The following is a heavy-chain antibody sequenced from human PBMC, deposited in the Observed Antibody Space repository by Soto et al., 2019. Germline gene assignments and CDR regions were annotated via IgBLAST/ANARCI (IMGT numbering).Heavy chain of an antibody. D-gene: IGHD2-21*01. CDR3: ARGDGYNYFDY. CDR1: GFTVSSFY. Sequence: GGSLRLSCAASGFTVSSFYMSWVRQAPGKGLEWVSVFYISGNTYYADPVRGRFTISRVSSKNMLYLQMNSLRAEDTAVYYCARGDGYNYFDYWGQGTLVTVSS. V-gene: IGHV3-53*01. CDR2: FYISGNT. J-gene: IGHJ4*02.